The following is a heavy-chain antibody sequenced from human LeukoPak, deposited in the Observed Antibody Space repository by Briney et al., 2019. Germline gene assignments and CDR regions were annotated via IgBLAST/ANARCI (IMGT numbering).Heavy chain of an antibody. CDR1: GGVFRSYA. CDR3: ARGKDHYYYGMDV. CDR2: IIPFFGTP. J-gene: IGHJ6*02. Sequence: SVKVSCKTSGGVFRSYAINWVRQAPGQGLEWMGLIIPFFGTPNYAQRFQGRVTITADESTSTTYMELSSLRSEDTAVYYCARGKDHYYYGMDVWGQGATVTVSS. V-gene: IGHV1-69*13.